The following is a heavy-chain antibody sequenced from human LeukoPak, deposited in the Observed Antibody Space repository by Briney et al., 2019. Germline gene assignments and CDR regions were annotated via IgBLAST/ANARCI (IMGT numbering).Heavy chain of an antibody. D-gene: IGHD3-10*01. J-gene: IGHJ6*03. CDR2: IYSGGGT. Sequence: PGGSLRLSCAVSGFTVSGNYMSWVRQAPGKGLEWVSIIYSGGGTYYADSVKGRFTISRDTPKNTRYLQMNSLRAEDTAVYYCARSKGGITMIRGVPYYIDVWGKGTTVTVSS. CDR3: ARSKGGITMIRGVPYYIDV. V-gene: IGHV3-53*01. CDR1: GFTVSGNY.